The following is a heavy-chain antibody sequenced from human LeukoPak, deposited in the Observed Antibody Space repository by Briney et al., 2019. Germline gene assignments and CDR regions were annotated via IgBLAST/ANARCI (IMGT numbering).Heavy chain of an antibody. CDR1: GGSISSGGYY. J-gene: IGHJ4*02. CDR2: IYYSGST. Sequence: KPSETLSLTCTVSGGSISSGGYYWSWIRQHPGKGLEWIGYIYYSGSTYYNPSLKSRVTISVDTSKNQFSLKLSSVTAADTAVYCCARQSHPSSSSWLLDYWGQGTLVTVSS. V-gene: IGHV4-31*03. D-gene: IGHD6-13*01. CDR3: ARQSHPSSSSWLLDY.